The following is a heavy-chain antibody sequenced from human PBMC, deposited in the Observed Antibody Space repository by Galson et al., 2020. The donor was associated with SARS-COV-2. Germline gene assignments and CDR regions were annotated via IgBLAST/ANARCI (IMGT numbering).Heavy chain of an antibody. CDR2: TYFKSKLSL. V-gene: IGHV6-1*01. CDR1: GDSVSGNSAA. Sequence: SQTLSLTCAISGDSVSGNSAAWNWIRQSPSRGLEWLGRTYFKSKLSLDYAVSLKSRITISPDTSKNQFSLHLNSVTPEDTAVYYCVRLNWGRWSFDLWGRGTLVTVSS. J-gene: IGHJ2*01. CDR3: VRLNWGRWSFDL. D-gene: IGHD7-27*01.